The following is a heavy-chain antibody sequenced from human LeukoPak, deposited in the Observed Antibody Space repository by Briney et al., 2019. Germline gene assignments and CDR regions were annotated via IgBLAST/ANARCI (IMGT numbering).Heavy chain of an antibody. Sequence: GGSLRLSCAASGFTFSSYAMSWVRQAPGKGLEWVSGISGSGTSTYYADSVKGRFTISRDNSKNTMSLQMNSLRAEDTALYYCARGKGIVVSSFDSWGQGTLVTVSP. V-gene: IGHV3-23*01. D-gene: IGHD6-19*01. CDR2: ISGSGTST. J-gene: IGHJ4*02. CDR1: GFTFSSYA. CDR3: ARGKGIVVSSFDS.